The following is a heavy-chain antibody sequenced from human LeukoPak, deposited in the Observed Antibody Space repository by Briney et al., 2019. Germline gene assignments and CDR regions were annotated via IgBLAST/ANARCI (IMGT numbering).Heavy chain of an antibody. CDR1: GYTFTSYY. D-gene: IGHD2-15*01. CDR3: ARGVYDCSGGSCYFYYYYYYMDV. J-gene: IGHJ6*03. CDR2: INPSGGST. V-gene: IGHV1-46*01. Sequence: GASVKVSCKASGYTFTSYYMHWVRQAPGQGLEWMGIINPSGGSTSYAQKFQGRVTMTRDMSTSTVYMELSSLRSEDTAVYYCARGVYDCSGGSCYFYYYYYYMDVWGKGTTVTISS.